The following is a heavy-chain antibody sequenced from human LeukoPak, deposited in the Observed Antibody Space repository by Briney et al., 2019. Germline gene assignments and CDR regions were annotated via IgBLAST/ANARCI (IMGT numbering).Heavy chain of an antibody. Sequence: GGSLRLSCAASGFTFSSYWMSWVRQAPGKGLGWVASIKKDGSEKYYVDSVKGRFTISRDNAKNSLYLQMNSLRAEDTAVYYCARWAIAAAGTIDYWGQGTLVTVSS. CDR2: IKKDGSEK. D-gene: IGHD6-13*01. J-gene: IGHJ4*02. CDR1: GFTFSSYW. CDR3: ARWAIAAAGTIDY. V-gene: IGHV3-7*01.